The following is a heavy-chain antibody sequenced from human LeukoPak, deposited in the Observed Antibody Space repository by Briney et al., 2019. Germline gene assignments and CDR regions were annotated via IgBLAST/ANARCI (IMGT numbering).Heavy chain of an antibody. CDR3: ARDPAYCGGDCYSGPDY. CDR1: GFTFSSYG. Sequence: GRSLRLSCAASGFTFSSYGMHWVRQAPGKGLEWVAVIWYDGSNKYYADSVKSRFTISRDNSKNTLYLQMNSLRAEDTAVYYCARDPAYCGGDCYSGPDYWGQGTLVTVSS. CDR2: IWYDGSNK. J-gene: IGHJ4*02. D-gene: IGHD2-21*02. V-gene: IGHV3-33*01.